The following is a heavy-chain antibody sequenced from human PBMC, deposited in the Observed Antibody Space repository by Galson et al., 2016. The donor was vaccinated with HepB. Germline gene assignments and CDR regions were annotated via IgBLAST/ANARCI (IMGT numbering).Heavy chain of an antibody. CDR2: VSWNGANF. J-gene: IGHJ1*01. CDR3: AKSVGMVGTFFQH. Sequence: SLRLSCAASGFVFEDFALHWVRQTPKKGLEWVSSVSWNGANFAYADSVKGRFNISRDNAKNSLYLEMNRLRADDTALYYCAKSVGMVGTFFQHWGQGTLVTVSS. CDR1: GFVFEDFA. V-gene: IGHV3-9*01. D-gene: IGHD5-24*01.